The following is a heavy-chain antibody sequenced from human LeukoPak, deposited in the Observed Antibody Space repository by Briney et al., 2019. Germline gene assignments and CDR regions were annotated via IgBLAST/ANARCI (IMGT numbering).Heavy chain of an antibody. CDR3: AGYGVVVPAARDAFDI. D-gene: IGHD2-2*01. CDR2: ISYDGSNK. J-gene: IGHJ3*02. Sequence: GRSLRLSCAASGFTFSSYAMHWVRQAPGKGLEWVAVISYDGSNKYYADSVKGRFTISRDNAKNSLYLQMNSLRAEDTAAYYCAGYGVVVPAARDAFDIWGQGTMVTVSS. CDR1: GFTFSSYA. V-gene: IGHV3-30-3*01.